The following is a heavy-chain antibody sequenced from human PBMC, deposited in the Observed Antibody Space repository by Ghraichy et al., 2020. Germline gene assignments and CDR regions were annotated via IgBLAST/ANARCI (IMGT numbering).Heavy chain of an antibody. CDR3: VKDGRVAGNFFDF. J-gene: IGHJ4*02. V-gene: IGHV3-43D*03. CDR2: ISWDGDST. CDR1: GFTFDDYA. D-gene: IGHD6-19*01. Sequence: GGSLRLSCAASGFTFDDYAMHWVRQAPGKGLEWVSLISWDGDSTYYSGSVRGRFTISRDNSKNSLYLQMKSLTPDDTALYYCVKDGRVAGNFFDFWGQGTLVTGAS.